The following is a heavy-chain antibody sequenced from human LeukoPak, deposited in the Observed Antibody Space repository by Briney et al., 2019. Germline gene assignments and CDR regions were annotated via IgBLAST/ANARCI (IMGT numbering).Heavy chain of an antibody. CDR3: ARDSFSYFDY. CDR1: GFTFDDYA. V-gene: IGHV3-30*04. D-gene: IGHD2-15*01. CDR2: ISYDGSNK. J-gene: IGHJ4*02. Sequence: PGGSLRLSCAASGFTFDDYAMHWVRQAPGKGLEWVAVISYDGSNKYYADSVKGRFTISRDNSKNTLYLQMNSLRAEDTAVYYCARDSFSYFDYWGQGTLVTVSS.